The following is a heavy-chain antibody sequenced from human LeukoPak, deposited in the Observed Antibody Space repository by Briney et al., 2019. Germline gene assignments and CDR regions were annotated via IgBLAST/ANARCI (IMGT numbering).Heavy chain of an antibody. CDR1: GGSFSGYY. CDR3: ARGGVVPAARKGHWFDP. CDR2: INHSGST. J-gene: IGHJ5*02. D-gene: IGHD2-2*01. V-gene: IGHV4-34*01. Sequence: SETLSLTCAVYGGSFSGYYWSWIRQPPGKGLEWIGEINHSGSTNYNPSLKSRVTISVDTSKYQFSLKLSSVTAADTAVYYCARGGVVPAARKGHWFDPWGQGTLVTVSS.